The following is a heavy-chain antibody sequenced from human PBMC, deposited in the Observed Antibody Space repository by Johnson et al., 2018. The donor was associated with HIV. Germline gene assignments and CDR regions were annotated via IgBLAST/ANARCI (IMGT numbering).Heavy chain of an antibody. J-gene: IGHJ3*02. CDR2: VWFDGSHK. Sequence: QVQLVESGGGLVQPGGSLRLSCAASGFTVSSNYMSWVRQTPGKGLEWVAVVWFDGSHKYYADSVKGRFTISRDNSKNTLYLQMNSLRAEDTAVYYCAKARGTAPRGSSVFDIWGQGTMVTVS. V-gene: IGHV3-33*06. D-gene: IGHD5-18*01. CDR1: GFTVSSNY. CDR3: AKARGTAPRGSSVFDI.